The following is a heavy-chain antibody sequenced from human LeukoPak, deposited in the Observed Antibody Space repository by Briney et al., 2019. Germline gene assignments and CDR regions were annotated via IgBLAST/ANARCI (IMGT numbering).Heavy chain of an antibody. CDR2: INWNGGST. CDR1: GFTFDDYG. D-gene: IGHD7-27*01. J-gene: IGHJ6*03. Sequence: GGSVSLSCAACGFTFDDYGMSWVRQAPGKGLEGVSGINWNGGSTGYADSVKGRFTISRDNAKNSLYLQMNSLRAEDTALYYCARNWGSWYYYYYMDVWGKGTTVTVSS. V-gene: IGHV3-20*04. CDR3: ARNWGSWYYYYYMDV.